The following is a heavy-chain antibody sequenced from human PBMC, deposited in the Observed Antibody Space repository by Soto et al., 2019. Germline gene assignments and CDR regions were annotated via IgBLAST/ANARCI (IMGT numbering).Heavy chain of an antibody. CDR2: IYPGDSDT. J-gene: IGHJ6*02. CDR3: ARLSGCSSTSCYTHMDV. V-gene: IGHV5-51*01. D-gene: IGHD2-2*02. CDR1: GYSFTSYW. Sequence: GESLKISCKGSGYSFTSYWIGWVRQMPGKGLEWMGIIYPGDSDTRYSPSFQGQVTISADKSISTAYLQWSSLKASDTAMYYCARLSGCSSTSCYTHMDVWGQGTTVTVS.